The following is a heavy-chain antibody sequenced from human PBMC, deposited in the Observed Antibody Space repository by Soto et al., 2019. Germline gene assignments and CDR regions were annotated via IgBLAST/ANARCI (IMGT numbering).Heavy chain of an antibody. CDR3: GRELGLAY. V-gene: IGHV3-7*03. Sequence: PGGSLRLSCAASGFTLSNSWMTWVRQAPGKGLEGVAKINKDGSQQNYVDSVKGRFTIARDNGQNSLSLQINSLRVEDTAVYYCGRELGLAYWGQGALVTVSS. CDR1: GFTLSNSW. D-gene: IGHD7-27*01. J-gene: IGHJ4*02. CDR2: INKDGSQQ.